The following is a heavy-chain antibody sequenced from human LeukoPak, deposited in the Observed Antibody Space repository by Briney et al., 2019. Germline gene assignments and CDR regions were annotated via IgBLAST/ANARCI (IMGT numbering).Heavy chain of an antibody. CDR3: AKGELSVDSGWLDY. CDR1: GFTFSSYA. D-gene: IGHD6-19*01. J-gene: IGHJ4*02. CDR2: ISGSGGST. V-gene: IGHV3-23*01. Sequence: GGSLRLSCAASGFTFSSYAMSWVRQAPGKGLEWVSAISGSGGSTYYADSVKGRFTISRDNSKNTLYLQMNSLRAEDTAVYYCAKGELSVDSGWLDYWGQGTLVTASS.